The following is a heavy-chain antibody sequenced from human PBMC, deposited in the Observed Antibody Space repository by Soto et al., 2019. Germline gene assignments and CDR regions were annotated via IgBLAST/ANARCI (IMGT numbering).Heavy chain of an antibody. J-gene: IGHJ5*02. CDR1: GFTFSSYS. CDR2: ISSSSSYI. CDR3: ARVAAVGNWFDP. D-gene: IGHD6-13*01. Sequence: GSLRLSCAASGFTFSSYSMNWVRQAPGKGLEWVSSISSSSSYIYYADSVKGRFTISRDNAKNSLYLQMNSLRAEDTAVYYCARVAAVGNWFDPWGQGTLVTVSS. V-gene: IGHV3-21*01.